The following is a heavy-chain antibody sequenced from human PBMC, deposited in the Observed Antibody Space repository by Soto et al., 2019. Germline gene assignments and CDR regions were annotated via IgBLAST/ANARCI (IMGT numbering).Heavy chain of an antibody. CDR3: ASMGYHYGSGSYPLDY. J-gene: IGHJ4*02. V-gene: IGHV4-59*08. D-gene: IGHD3-10*01. Sequence: SETLSLTCTVSGGSISSYYWTWIRQPPGKGLEWIGFMYNSGSTHYNPSLKSRVTISLDTSKNQFSLNLRSVTAADTAVYYCASMGYHYGSGSYPLDYWGQETLVTVSS. CDR1: GGSISSYY. CDR2: MYNSGST.